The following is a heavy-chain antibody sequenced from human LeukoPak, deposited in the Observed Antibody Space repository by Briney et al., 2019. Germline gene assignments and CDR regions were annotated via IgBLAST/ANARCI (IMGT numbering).Heavy chain of an antibody. CDR2: IYHSGST. V-gene: IGHV4-38-2*02. J-gene: IGHJ4*02. CDR3: ARDLSTYYYGSGGD. CDR1: GYSISSGYY. Sequence: SETLSLTCTVSGYSISSGYYWGWIRQPPGKGLEWIGSIYHSGSTYYNPSLKSRVTISVDTSKNQFSLKLSSVTAADTAVYYCARDLSTYYYGSGGDWGQGTLVTVSS. D-gene: IGHD3-10*01.